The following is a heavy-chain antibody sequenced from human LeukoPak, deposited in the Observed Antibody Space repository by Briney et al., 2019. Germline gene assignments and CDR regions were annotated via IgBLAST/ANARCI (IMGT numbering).Heavy chain of an antibody. V-gene: IGHV3-23*01. CDR3: AKEVRDYGSGIYYFDY. J-gene: IGHJ4*02. CDR2: ISGSAVRT. D-gene: IGHD3-10*01. Sequence: PGGSLRLSCAASGFSFSYYAMSWVRQAPGKGLEWVSAISGSAVRTFYTDSVKGRFTISRDNSKNTLNLQMNSLRAEDTAVYYCAKEVRDYGSGIYYFDYCGQGILVTVSS. CDR1: GFSFSYYA.